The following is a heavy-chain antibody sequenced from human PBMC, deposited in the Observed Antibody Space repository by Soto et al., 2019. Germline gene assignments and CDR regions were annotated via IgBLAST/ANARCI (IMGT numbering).Heavy chain of an antibody. D-gene: IGHD3-9*01. CDR1: GYTFTSYY. V-gene: IGHV1-46*01. CDR2: INPSGGST. Sequence: ASVNVSCKASGYTFTSYYMHWVRQAPGQGLEWMGIINPSGGSTSFAQKFQGRVTMTRDTSTSTVYMELSSLRSEDTAVYYCASSDILTGYYLDSWGQGTLVTVSS. CDR3: ASSDILTGYYLDS. J-gene: IGHJ4*02.